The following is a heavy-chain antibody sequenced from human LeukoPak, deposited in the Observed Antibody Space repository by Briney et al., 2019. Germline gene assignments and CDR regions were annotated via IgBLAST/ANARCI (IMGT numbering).Heavy chain of an antibody. CDR2: MNPNSGNT. CDR1: GYTFTSYD. CDR3: ARALRKHSGWSKISPNYYYYYMDV. Sequence: ASVKVSCKASGYTFTSYDTNWVRQATGQGLGWMGWMNPNSGNTGYAQKFQGRVTMTRNTSISTAYVELSSLRSEDTAVYYCARALRKHSGWSKISPNYYYYYMDVWGKGTTVTVSS. D-gene: IGHD6-19*01. V-gene: IGHV1-8*01. J-gene: IGHJ6*03.